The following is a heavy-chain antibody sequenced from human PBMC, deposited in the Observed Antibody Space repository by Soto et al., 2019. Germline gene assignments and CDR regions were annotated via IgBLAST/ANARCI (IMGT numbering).Heavy chain of an antibody. D-gene: IGHD1-26*01. J-gene: IGHJ4*02. V-gene: IGHV3-74*03. CDR1: GGTFSSYW. CDR3: VRDDVGVGIDY. CDR2: IDSDGIST. Sequence: GGSLRLSCAASGGTFSSYWMHWVRQVPGKGLVWVSHIDSDGISTTYADSVKGRFTISRDNAKNTVYLQMNSLRAEDTAVYYCVRDDVGVGIDYWGLGTLVTVSS.